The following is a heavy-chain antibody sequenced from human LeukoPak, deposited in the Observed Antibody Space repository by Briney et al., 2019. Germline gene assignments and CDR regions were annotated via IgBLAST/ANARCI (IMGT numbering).Heavy chain of an antibody. V-gene: IGHV3-23*01. J-gene: IGHJ3*02. D-gene: IGHD5-18*01. CDR1: GFTFSSYA. CDR2: LSGSGGHT. CDR3: AKAHEPGYSFGYLASDAFDI. Sequence: PGGSLRLSCAASGFTFSSYAMSWVRQAPGKGLQWVSGLSGSGGHTYYADSVKGHFTISRDNSKNTLFLQMSSLRAEDTAVYYCAKAHEPGYSFGYLASDAFDIWGQGTMVTVSS.